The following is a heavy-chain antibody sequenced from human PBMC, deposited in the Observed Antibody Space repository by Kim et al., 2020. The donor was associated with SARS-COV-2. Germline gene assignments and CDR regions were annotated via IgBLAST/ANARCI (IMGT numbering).Heavy chain of an antibody. Sequence: SRVTISVDTSKNQFSLKLSSVTAADTAVYYCARDLPYYYDSSGYNGAFDIWGQGTMVTVSS. CDR3: ARDLPYYYDSSGYNGAFDI. V-gene: IGHV4-59*01. D-gene: IGHD3-22*01. J-gene: IGHJ3*02.